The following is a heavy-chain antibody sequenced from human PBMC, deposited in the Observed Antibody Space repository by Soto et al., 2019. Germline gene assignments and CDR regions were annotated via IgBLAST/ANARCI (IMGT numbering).Heavy chain of an antibody. V-gene: IGHV3-30*18. Sequence: GGSLRLSCAASGFTFSSYGMHWVRQAPGKGLEWVAVISYDGSNKYYADSVKGRFTISRDNSKNTLYLQMNSRRAEDTAVYYCAKDHLAAAGTVDYWGQGTLVTVSS. J-gene: IGHJ4*02. D-gene: IGHD6-13*01. CDR3: AKDHLAAAGTVDY. CDR1: GFTFSSYG. CDR2: ISYDGSNK.